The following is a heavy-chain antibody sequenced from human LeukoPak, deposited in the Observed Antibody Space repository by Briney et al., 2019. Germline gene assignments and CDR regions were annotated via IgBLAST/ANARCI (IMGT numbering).Heavy chain of an antibody. CDR3: ARDFHHSGYDLGRFGY. Sequence: VGSLRLSCAASGFTFGSYWMHWVRQAPGKGLVWVSHINTDASSTNYAVSEKCRFTISRDNAKNTLYLQMNSLRAEDTAVYYCARDFHHSGYDLGRFGYWGQGTLVNVYS. J-gene: IGHJ4*02. CDR2: INTDASST. CDR1: GFTFGSYW. V-gene: IGHV3-74*01. D-gene: IGHD5-12*01.